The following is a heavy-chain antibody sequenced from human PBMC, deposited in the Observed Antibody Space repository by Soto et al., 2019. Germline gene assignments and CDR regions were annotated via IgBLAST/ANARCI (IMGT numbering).Heavy chain of an antibody. Sequence: GGSLRLSCAASGFTFSSYWMHWVRQAPGKGLVWVSRINSDGSSTNYADSVKGRFTISRDNAKNTLYLQMNSLRAEDTAVYYCARGIATAGFDYWGQGTLVTVSS. J-gene: IGHJ4*02. CDR3: ARGIATAGFDY. CDR2: INSDGSST. D-gene: IGHD6-13*01. CDR1: GFTFSSYW. V-gene: IGHV3-74*01.